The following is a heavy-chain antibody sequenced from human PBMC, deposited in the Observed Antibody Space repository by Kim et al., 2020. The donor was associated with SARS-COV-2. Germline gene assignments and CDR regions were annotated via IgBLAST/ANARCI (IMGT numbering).Heavy chain of an antibody. D-gene: IGHD3-22*01. CDR2: IYYSGST. J-gene: IGHJ4*02. V-gene: IGHV4-59*01. CDR3: AAHSGYSVY. CDR1: GGSISSYY. Sequence: SETLSLTCTVSGGSISSYYWSWIRQPPGKGLEWIGYIYYSGSTNYNPSLKSRVTISVDTSKNQFSLKLSSVTAADTAVYYCAAHSGYSVYWGQGTLVTVSS.